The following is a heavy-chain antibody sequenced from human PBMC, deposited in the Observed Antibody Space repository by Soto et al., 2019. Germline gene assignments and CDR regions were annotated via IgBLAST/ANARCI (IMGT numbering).Heavy chain of an antibody. CDR1: GGTFSSYT. D-gene: IGHD6-13*01. CDR3: ARDRVAAAGTLGDH. Sequence: QVQLVQSGAEVKKPGSSVKVSCKASGGTFSSYTISWVRQAPGQGLEWMGRIIPILGIANYAQKFQGRVTITEDKSPSTAYMERRSLGSEATAVYSCARDRVAAAGTLGDHGGQGTLVTVSS. V-gene: IGHV1-69*08. CDR2: IIPILGIA. J-gene: IGHJ1*01.